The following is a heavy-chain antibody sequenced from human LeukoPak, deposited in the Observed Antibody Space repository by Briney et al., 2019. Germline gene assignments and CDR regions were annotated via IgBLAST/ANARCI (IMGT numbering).Heavy chain of an antibody. CDR2: FDPEDGET. V-gene: IGHV1-24*01. D-gene: IGHD2-15*01. CDR3: ATDVKVALYCSGGSCYSARDY. Sequence: ASVKVSCKVSGYTLTELSMHWVRQAPGKGLEWMGGFDPEDGETIYAQKFQGRDTMTEDTSTDTAYMELSSLRSEDTAVYYCATDVKVALYCSGGSCYSARDYWGQGTLVTVSS. CDR1: GYTLTELS. J-gene: IGHJ4*02.